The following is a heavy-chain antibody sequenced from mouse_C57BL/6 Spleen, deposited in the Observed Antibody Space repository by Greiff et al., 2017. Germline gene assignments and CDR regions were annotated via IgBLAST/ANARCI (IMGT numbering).Heavy chain of an antibody. CDR3: ARDLYYGRGYFDV. J-gene: IGHJ1*03. Sequence: VKLMESGAELVKPGASVKISCKASGYAFSSYWMNWVKQRPGKGLEWIGQIYPGDGDTNYNGKFKGKATLTADKSSSTAYMQLSSLTSEDSAVYFCARDLYYGRGYFDVWGTGTTVTVSS. V-gene: IGHV1-80*01. CDR1: GYAFSSYW. D-gene: IGHD1-1*01. CDR2: IYPGDGDT.